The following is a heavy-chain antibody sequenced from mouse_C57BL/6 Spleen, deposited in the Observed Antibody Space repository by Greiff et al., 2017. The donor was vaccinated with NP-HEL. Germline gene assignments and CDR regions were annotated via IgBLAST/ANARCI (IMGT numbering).Heavy chain of an antibody. D-gene: IGHD1-1*01. CDR1: GYTFPDYY. V-gene: IGHV1-77*01. J-gene: IGHJ4*01. CDR3: ARAPYGRSWGAMDY. CDR2: IGPGSGST. Sequence: VQLQQSGAELVKPGASVKISCKASGYTFPDYYINWVQQRPGQGLEWIGKIGPGSGSTYYPETFKGRATLTTDKSSSTAYMQLSSLTSEDSAVYVCARAPYGRSWGAMDYWGQGTSVTASS.